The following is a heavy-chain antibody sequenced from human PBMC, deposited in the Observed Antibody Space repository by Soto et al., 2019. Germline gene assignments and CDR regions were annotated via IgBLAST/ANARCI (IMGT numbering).Heavy chain of an antibody. CDR1: GFTFSDYY. CDR2: ISSSGSTI. D-gene: IGHD6-6*01. J-gene: IGHJ6*03. V-gene: IGHV3-11*01. Sequence: GGSLRLSCAASGFTFSDYYMSWIRQAPGKGLEWVSYISSSGSTIYYADSVKGRFTISRDNAKNSLYLQMNSLRAEDTAVYYCARDPYSSSSMSWYYYMDVWGKGTTVTVSS. CDR3: ARDPYSSSSMSWYYYMDV.